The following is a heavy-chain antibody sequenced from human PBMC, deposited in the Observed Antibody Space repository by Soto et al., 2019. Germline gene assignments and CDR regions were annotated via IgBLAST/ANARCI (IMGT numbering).Heavy chain of an antibody. CDR3: ARNLADYDYYYYYAMDV. J-gene: IGHJ6*02. D-gene: IGHD4-17*01. CDR1: GFIFSSYA. V-gene: IGHV3-23*01. Sequence: GGSLRLSCAASGFIFSSYAMSWVRQAPGKGLEWVSVIRGSGGYTYYADSVKGRFTISRDNSKNTLYLQMNSLRGEDSALYYCARNLADYDYYYYYAMDVWGQGTTVTVSS. CDR2: IRGSGGYT.